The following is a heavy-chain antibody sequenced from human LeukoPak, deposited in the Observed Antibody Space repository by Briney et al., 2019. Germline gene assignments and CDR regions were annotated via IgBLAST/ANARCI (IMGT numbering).Heavy chain of an antibody. Sequence: ASVKVSCKASGYTFTSYGISWVRQAPGQGLEWRGWISAYNGNTNYAQKLQGRVTITTDTSTSTAYMELRSLRSDDTAVYYCTRESTGMATTPSDYWGQGTLVTVSS. CDR2: ISAYNGNT. D-gene: IGHD5-24*01. CDR1: GYTFTSYG. V-gene: IGHV1-18*01. J-gene: IGHJ4*02. CDR3: TRESTGMATTPSDY.